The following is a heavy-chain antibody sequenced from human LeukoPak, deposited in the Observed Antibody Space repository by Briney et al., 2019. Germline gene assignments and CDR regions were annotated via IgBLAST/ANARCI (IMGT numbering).Heavy chain of an antibody. CDR2: INPNSGDT. CDR3: ARPNGDYYNWFDP. CDR1: GYTFTGYY. Sequence: RASVKVSCKASGYTFTGYYIHWVRQAPGQGLEWMGWINPNSGDTNYAQKFQDRVTLTRDTSISTAYMEVTNLRSYDTAVYYCARPNGDYYNWFDPWGQGTLVTVSS. D-gene: IGHD4-17*01. J-gene: IGHJ5*02. V-gene: IGHV1-2*02.